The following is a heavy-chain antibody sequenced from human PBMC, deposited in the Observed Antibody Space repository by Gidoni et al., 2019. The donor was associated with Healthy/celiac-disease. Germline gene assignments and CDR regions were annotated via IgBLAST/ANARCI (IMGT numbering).Heavy chain of an antibody. Sequence: EVQLVESGGGLVQPGGSLRLSGAASGFTFGSYSMNWVRQAPGKGLEWVSYISSSSSTIYYADSVKGRFTISRDNAKNSLYLQMNSLRAEDTAVYYCASGAYYSSGWLPFDYWGQGTLVTVSS. J-gene: IGHJ4*02. CDR2: ISSSSSTI. D-gene: IGHD6-19*01. CDR1: GFTFGSYS. CDR3: ASGAYYSSGWLPFDY. V-gene: IGHV3-48*04.